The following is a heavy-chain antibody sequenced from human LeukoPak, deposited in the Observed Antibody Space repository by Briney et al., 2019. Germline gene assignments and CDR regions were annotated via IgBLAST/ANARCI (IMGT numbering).Heavy chain of an antibody. J-gene: IGHJ4*02. CDR3: ARDAGAINRGFDY. D-gene: IGHD3-10*01. V-gene: IGHV3-33*01. Sequence: PGGSQRLSCAVSGFTFSSYGMHWVRQAPGKGLEWVAVIWNDGTNKYYADSVKGRFTISRDNSKNTLYLHMNSLRAEDTAVYYCARDAGAINRGFDYWGQGTLVTVSS. CDR2: IWNDGTNK. CDR1: GFTFSSYG.